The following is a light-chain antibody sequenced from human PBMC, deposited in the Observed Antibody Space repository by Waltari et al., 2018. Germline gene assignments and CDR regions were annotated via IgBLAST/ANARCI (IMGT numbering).Light chain of an antibody. J-gene: IGLJ2*01. V-gene: IGLV3-21*03. CDR1: NIGRKS. CDR2: DDS. Sequence: SYVLTQPPSVSVAPGKPARIPCGGNNIGRKSVHWYQQKPGQAPVLVVYDDSDRPSGIPERFSGSNSGNTATLTISRVEAGDEADYYCQVWDSSSDLVVFGGGTKLTVL. CDR3: QVWDSSSDLVV.